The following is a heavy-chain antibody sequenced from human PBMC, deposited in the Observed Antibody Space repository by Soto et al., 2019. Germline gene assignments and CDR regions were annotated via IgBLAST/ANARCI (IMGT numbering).Heavy chain of an antibody. CDR3: AKATATGGGAFDI. D-gene: IGHD1-1*01. CDR2: ILVDGRT. J-gene: IGHJ3*02. Sequence: GGSLRLSCAASGFICSSYDMSWVRQAPGKGLEWVSTILVDGRTFYVDSVKGRFTISRDSSKNTVYLQMNSLTAGDTALYYCAKATATGGGAFDICGQGTKVTVS. CDR1: GFICSSYD. V-gene: IGHV3-23*01.